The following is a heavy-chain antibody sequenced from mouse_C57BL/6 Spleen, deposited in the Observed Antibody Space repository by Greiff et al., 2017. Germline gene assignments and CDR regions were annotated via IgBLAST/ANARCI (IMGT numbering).Heavy chain of an antibody. V-gene: IGHV2-6-1*01. Sequence: QVQLQQSGPGLVAPSQSLSITCTVSGFSLTSYGVHWVRQPPGKGLEWLVVIWSDGSTTYNSALKSRLSISKDNSKSQVFLKMNSLQTDDTAMYYCARHGDGSSSAMDYWGQGTSVTVSS. CDR1: GFSLTSYG. D-gene: IGHD1-1*01. CDR3: ARHGDGSSSAMDY. CDR2: IWSDGST. J-gene: IGHJ4*01.